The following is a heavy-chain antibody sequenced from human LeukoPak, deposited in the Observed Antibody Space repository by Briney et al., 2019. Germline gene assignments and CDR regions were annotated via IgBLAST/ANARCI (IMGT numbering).Heavy chain of an antibody. CDR1: GGSISSSSYY. CDR2: IYYSGST. D-gene: IGHD3-3*01. J-gene: IGHJ4*02. CDR3: ASRDFWSGR. Sequence: NPSETLSLTCTVSGGSISSSSYYWGWIRQPPGKGLEWIGSIYYSGSTYYNPSLKSRVTISVGTSKNQFSLKLSSVTAADTAVYYCASRDFWSGRWGQGTLVTVSS. V-gene: IGHV4-39*01.